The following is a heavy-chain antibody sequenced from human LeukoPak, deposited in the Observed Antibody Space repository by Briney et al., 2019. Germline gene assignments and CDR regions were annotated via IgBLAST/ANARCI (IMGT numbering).Heavy chain of an antibody. D-gene: IGHD3-22*01. CDR2: MNPNSGNT. V-gene: IGHV1-8*01. Sequence: ASVKVSCKASGYTFTSYDINWVRQATGQGLEWMGWMNPNSGNTGYAQKFQGRVTMTRNTSISTAYMELSSLRSEDTAVYHCARGLGYYDSSGYMAFDIWGQGTMVTVSS. CDR3: ARGLGYYDSSGYMAFDI. J-gene: IGHJ3*02. CDR1: GYTFTSYD.